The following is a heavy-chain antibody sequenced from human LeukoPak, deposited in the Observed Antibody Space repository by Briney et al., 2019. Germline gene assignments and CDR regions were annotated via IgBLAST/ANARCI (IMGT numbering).Heavy chain of an antibody. CDR2: ISATAGST. Sequence: TGGSLRLSCAASGFTFCPYAMSWVRQAPGKGLDWVSVISATAGSTYYADSVKGRFTISRDNSKNTLYLEMNSLRADDTALYYCVKAASRFGELFFQHYCMDVWGTGTTVTVS. J-gene: IGHJ6*03. D-gene: IGHD3-10*01. CDR1: GFTFCPYA. CDR3: VKAASRFGELFFQHYCMDV. V-gene: IGHV3-23*01.